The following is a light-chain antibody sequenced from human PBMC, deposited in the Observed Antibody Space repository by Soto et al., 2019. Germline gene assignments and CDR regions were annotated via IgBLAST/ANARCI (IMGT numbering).Light chain of an antibody. Sequence: QSALTQPRSVSGSPGQSVTISCTGTSSDVGGYDYVSWYQQHPGKAPKLMIFDVNKRPSGVPDRFSGSKSGNTAFLTISGLQAEDEADYSCFSYAGSRVFGGGTNLTVL. V-gene: IGLV2-11*01. CDR2: DVN. CDR3: FSYAGSRV. CDR1: SSDVGGYDY. J-gene: IGLJ3*02.